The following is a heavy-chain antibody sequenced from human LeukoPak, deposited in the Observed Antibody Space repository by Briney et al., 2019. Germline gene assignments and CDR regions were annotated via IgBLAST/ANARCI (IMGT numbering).Heavy chain of an antibody. CDR1: GYTFTSYY. V-gene: IGHV1-46*01. CDR2: INPSGGST. D-gene: IGHD3-9*01. J-gene: IGHJ4*02. Sequence: ASVRVSCKASGYTFTSYYMNWVRQAPGQGLEWMGMINPSGGSTNYAQKFQGRVTVTRDTSTSTVYMELSSLRSEDTAVYYCARDRYDILTGYYRNYYFDYWGQGTLVTVSS. CDR3: ARDRYDILTGYYRNYYFDY.